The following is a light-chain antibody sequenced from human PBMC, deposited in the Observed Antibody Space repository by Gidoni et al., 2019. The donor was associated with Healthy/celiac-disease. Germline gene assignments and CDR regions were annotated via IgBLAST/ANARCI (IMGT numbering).Light chain of an antibody. CDR2: GAS. CDR1: QSVSSN. J-gene: IGKJ2*01. V-gene: IGKV3-15*01. Sequence: EIVMTQSPATLSVSPGERATLSCRASQSVSSNLAWYQQKPGHAPSLLIYGASTRATGIPARFSGSGSGIEFTLTIRSLQSEAFAVYYCQQYNNWPLSFGQGTKLEIK. CDR3: QQYNNWPLS.